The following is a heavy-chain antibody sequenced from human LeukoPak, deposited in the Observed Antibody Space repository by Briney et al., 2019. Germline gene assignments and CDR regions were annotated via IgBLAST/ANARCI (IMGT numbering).Heavy chain of an antibody. CDR3: ARDHSVGDIAWWFDP. Sequence: ASVKVSCKTSGYTFTNNWMHWVRQAPGQGLEWVGVINPTGTSTLYAQNFQGRVTLTRDMSTTTDYMELRSLTSEDTAAYYCARDHSVGDIAWWFDPWGQGTLVSVSS. CDR1: GYTFTNNW. J-gene: IGHJ5*02. D-gene: IGHD3-10*01. CDR2: INPTGTST. V-gene: IGHV1-46*01.